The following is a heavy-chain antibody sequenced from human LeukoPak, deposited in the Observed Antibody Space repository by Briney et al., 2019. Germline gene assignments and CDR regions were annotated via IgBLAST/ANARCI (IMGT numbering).Heavy chain of an antibody. J-gene: IGHJ4*02. V-gene: IGHV3-23*01. Sequence: PGGSLRLSCVGSGFTFSDYGITWVRQAPGKGLEWVSGFSSGGVTYYADRVKGRFTISRDNSRNTLDLHVNSLRVEDTAVYYCARDRHWGSYHYWGQGTLVTVSS. CDR3: ARDRHWGSYHY. D-gene: IGHD7-27*01. CDR2: FSSGGVT. CDR1: GFTFSDYG.